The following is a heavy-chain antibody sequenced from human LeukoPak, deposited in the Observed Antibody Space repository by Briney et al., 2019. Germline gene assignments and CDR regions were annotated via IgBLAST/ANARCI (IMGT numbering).Heavy chain of an antibody. D-gene: IGHD6-19*01. CDR1: GFTFSNYN. CDR2: INHSGST. J-gene: IGHJ4*02. CDR3: ARGFVSVSGTPGPLRY. Sequence: GSLRLSCAASGFTFSNYNMNWVRQAPGKGLEWIGEINHSGSTNYNPSLKSRVTISVDTSKNQFSLKLNSVTAADTAVYYCARGFVSVSGTPGPLRYWGQGTLVTVSS. V-gene: IGHV4-34*01.